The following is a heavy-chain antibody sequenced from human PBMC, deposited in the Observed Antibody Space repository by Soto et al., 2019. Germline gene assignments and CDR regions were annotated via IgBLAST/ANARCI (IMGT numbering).Heavy chain of an antibody. Sequence: SETLSLTCTVSGGSLSSSSYYWGWIRQPPGKGLEWIGSIYYSGSTYYNPSLKSRVTISVDTSKNQFSLKLSSVTAADTAVYYCARTASTLIDYWGQGTLVTVSS. V-gene: IGHV4-39*01. CDR3: ARTASTLIDY. CDR1: GGSLSSSSYY. D-gene: IGHD6-13*01. J-gene: IGHJ4*02. CDR2: IYYSGST.